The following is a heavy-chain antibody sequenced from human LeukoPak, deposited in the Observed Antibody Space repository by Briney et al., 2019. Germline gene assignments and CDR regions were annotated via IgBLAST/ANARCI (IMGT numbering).Heavy chain of an antibody. D-gene: IGHD3-10*01. CDR3: ASRLWFGVNWFDP. CDR2: IYTSGST. Sequence: PSETLSLTCTVSGGSISSGSYYWSWIRQPAGKGLEWIGRIYTSGSTNYNPSLKSRVTISVDTSKNQFSLKLSSVTAADTAVYYCASRLWFGVNWFDPWGQGTLVTVSS. CDR1: GGSISSGSYY. J-gene: IGHJ5*02. V-gene: IGHV4-61*02.